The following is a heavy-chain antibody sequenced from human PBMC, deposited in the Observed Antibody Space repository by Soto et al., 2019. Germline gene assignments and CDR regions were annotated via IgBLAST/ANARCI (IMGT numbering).Heavy chain of an antibody. D-gene: IGHD6-19*01. CDR2: ISWNSGSI. CDR1: GFTFDDYA. J-gene: IGHJ4*02. V-gene: IGHV3-9*01. CDR3: AKDRGLVLSFYFDY. Sequence: EVQLVESGGGLVQPGRSLRLSCAASGFTFDDYAMHWVRHAPGKGLEWVSGISWNSGSIGYADSVKGRFTISRDNAKNSLYLQMNGLRAEDTALYYCAKDRGLVLSFYFDYWGQGTLVTVSS.